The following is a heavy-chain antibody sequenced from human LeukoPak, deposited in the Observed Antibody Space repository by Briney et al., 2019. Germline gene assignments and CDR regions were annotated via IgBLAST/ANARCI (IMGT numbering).Heavy chain of an antibody. CDR2: IKQDGSEK. V-gene: IGHV3-7*01. CDR3: ARVGYSYGYFFDY. CDR1: GFTFSDYA. J-gene: IGHJ4*02. D-gene: IGHD5-18*01. Sequence: GGSLRLSCAASGFTFSDYAMSWVRQAPGKGLEWVANIKQDGSEKYYVDSVKGRFTISRDNAKNSLYLQMNSLRAEDTAVYYCARVGYSYGYFFDYWGQGTLVTVSS.